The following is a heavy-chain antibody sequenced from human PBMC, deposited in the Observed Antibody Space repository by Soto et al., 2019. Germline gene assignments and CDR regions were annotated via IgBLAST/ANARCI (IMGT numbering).Heavy chain of an antibody. D-gene: IGHD3-22*01. CDR1: GYTFTSYA. J-gene: IGHJ3*02. Sequence: ASVKVSCKASGYTFTSYAMNWVRQAPGQGLEWMGWINTNTGNPTYAQGFTGRFVFSLDTSVSTAYLQICSLKAEDTAVYYCARDSPPYYYDSSGYPGWNAFDIWGQGTMVTVSS. CDR2: INTNTGNP. V-gene: IGHV7-4-1*01. CDR3: ARDSPPYYYDSSGYPGWNAFDI.